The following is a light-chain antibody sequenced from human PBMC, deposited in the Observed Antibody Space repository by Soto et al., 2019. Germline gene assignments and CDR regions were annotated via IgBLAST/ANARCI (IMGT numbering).Light chain of an antibody. V-gene: IGLV1-44*01. CDR3: ATWDDGLDGNV. CDR1: SSNIGSKT. CDR2: LNN. J-gene: IGLJ1*01. Sequence: QSVLTQPPSASGTPGQRVTISCSGSSSNIGSKTVNWYQQLPGTAPKLLIYLNNQRPSGVPDRFSGSKSGTSASLAISGLQSDDEDDYYCATWDDGLDGNVFGPGTKLTVL.